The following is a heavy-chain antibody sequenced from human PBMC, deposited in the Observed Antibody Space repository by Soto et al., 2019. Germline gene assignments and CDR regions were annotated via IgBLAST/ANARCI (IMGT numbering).Heavy chain of an antibody. CDR3: ARGSRSCYDFWSGYSCMFDP. D-gene: IGHD3-3*01. J-gene: IGHJ5*02. CDR1: GGSFSGYY. CDR2: INHSGST. Sequence: SETLSLTCAVYGGSFSGYYWSWIRQPPGKGLEWIGEINHSGSTNYNPSLKSRVTISVDTSKNQFSLKLSSVTAADTAVYYCARGSRSCYDFWSGYSCMFDPWGQGTLVTVSS. V-gene: IGHV4-34*01.